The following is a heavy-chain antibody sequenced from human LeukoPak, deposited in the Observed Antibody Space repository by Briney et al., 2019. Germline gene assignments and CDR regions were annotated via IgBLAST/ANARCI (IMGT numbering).Heavy chain of an antibody. J-gene: IGHJ4*02. CDR3: ARETIAARTGGLFDY. D-gene: IGHD6-6*01. CDR2: IHPDSGDT. CDR1: GYTFTCYY. V-gene: IGHV1-2*02. Sequence: GASVKVSCKASGYTFTCYYLHWVRQAPGQGLEWMGWIHPDSGDTNFAQRFQGRVTMTRDTSISTAYMELRSLRSDDTAVYYCARETIAARTGGLFDYWGQGTLVTVSS.